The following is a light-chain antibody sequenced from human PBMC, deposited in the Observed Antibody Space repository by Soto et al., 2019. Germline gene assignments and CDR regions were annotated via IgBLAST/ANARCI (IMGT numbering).Light chain of an antibody. CDR1: QSVSSNY. CDR2: GAS. CDR3: QQYGSSSLT. Sequence: EILLTQSPGTLSLSPGERAILSCRASQSVSSNYLDWYQQKPGQAPRLIIYGASNRATGIPDRFSGSGSGTDFTLTIRRLEPEDFAVYYCQQYGSSSLTFGQGTKVEIK. J-gene: IGKJ1*01. V-gene: IGKV3-20*01.